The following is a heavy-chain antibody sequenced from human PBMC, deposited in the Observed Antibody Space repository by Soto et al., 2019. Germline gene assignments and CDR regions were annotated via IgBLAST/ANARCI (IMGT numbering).Heavy chain of an antibody. CDR3: ARVEQSLLFQF. V-gene: IGHV1-18*04. J-gene: IGHJ4*02. D-gene: IGHD6-19*01. CDR1: GYTFTSYG. CDR2: ISVYNGNT. Sequence: ASVKVSCKASGYTFTSYGISWVRQAPGQGLECMGWISVYNGNTHDAQKFQGRVTMTADTSTSTAYMELRSLRSDDTAVYYCARVEQSLLFQFWGLATLVTVSS.